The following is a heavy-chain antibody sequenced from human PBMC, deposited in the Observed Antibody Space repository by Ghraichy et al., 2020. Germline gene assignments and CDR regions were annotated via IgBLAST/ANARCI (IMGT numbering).Heavy chain of an antibody. D-gene: IGHD5-18*01. Sequence: LSLTCAASGFTVSSNYMSWVRQAPGKGLEWVSVIYSGGSTYYADSVKGRFTISRDNSKNTLYLQMNSLRAEDTAVYYCAIGGTAMATSRDYWGQGTLVTVSS. CDR3: AIGGTAMATSRDY. V-gene: IGHV3-66*01. CDR1: GFTVSSNY. J-gene: IGHJ4*02. CDR2: IYSGGST.